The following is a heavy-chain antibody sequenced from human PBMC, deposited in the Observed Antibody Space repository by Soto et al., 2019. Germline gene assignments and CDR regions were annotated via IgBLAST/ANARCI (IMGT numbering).Heavy chain of an antibody. Sequence: QVQLQQWGAGLLKPSETLSLTCAVYGGSFSGYYWNWIRQPPGKGLVWIGEVDHSGSTNYNPSLKSRVTISLDTSKNQFSLNLSSVTAADTAVYYCARAPRAAAPFDPWGQGTLVTVSS. J-gene: IGHJ5*02. V-gene: IGHV4-34*01. CDR3: ARAPRAAAPFDP. D-gene: IGHD6-13*01. CDR2: VDHSGST. CDR1: GGSFSGYY.